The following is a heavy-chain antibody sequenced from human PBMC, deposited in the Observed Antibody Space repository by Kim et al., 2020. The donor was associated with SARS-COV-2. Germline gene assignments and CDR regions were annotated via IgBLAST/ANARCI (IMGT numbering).Heavy chain of an antibody. CDR1: GFTFSSYA. Sequence: GGSLRLSCAASGFTFSSYAMHWVHQAPGKGLEYVSAISSNGGSTYYADSVKGRFTISRDNSKNTLYLHMGSLRAEDMAVYYCARRDSGWYDYWGQGTLVTVSS. V-gene: IGHV3-64*02. D-gene: IGHD6-19*01. CDR3: ARRDSGWYDY. J-gene: IGHJ4*02. CDR2: ISSNGGST.